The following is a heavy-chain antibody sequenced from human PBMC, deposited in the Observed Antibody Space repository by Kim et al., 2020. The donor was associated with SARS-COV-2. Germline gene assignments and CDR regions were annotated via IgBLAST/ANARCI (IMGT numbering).Heavy chain of an antibody. Sequence: GGSLRLSCAASGFTFSSYSMNWVRQAPGKGLEWVSYISSSSSTIYYADSVKGRFTISRDNAKNSLYLQMNSLRDEDTAVYYCARDREDIVVVVAAPYYYYYGMDVWGQGTTVTVSS. CDR1: GFTFSSYS. D-gene: IGHD2-15*01. V-gene: IGHV3-48*02. J-gene: IGHJ6*02. CDR3: ARDREDIVVVVAAPYYYYYGMDV. CDR2: ISSSSSTI.